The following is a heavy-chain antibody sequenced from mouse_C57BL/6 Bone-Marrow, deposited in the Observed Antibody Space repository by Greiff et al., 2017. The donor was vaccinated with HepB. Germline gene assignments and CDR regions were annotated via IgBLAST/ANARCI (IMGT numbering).Heavy chain of an antibody. CDR3: ARETTVVASSPGYFDV. Sequence: DVHLVESEGGLVQPGSSMKLSCTASGFTFSDYYMAWVRQVPEKGLEWVANINYDGSSTYYLDSLKSRFIISRDNAKNILYLQMSSLKSEDTATYYCARETTVVASSPGYFDVWGTGTTVTVSS. CDR1: GFTFSDYY. J-gene: IGHJ1*03. CDR2: INYDGSST. D-gene: IGHD1-1*01. V-gene: IGHV5-16*01.